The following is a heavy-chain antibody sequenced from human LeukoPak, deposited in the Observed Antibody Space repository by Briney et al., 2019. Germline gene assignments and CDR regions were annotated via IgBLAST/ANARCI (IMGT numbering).Heavy chain of an antibody. D-gene: IGHD3-10*01. J-gene: IGHJ3*02. CDR2: IRYDGSNK. Sequence: GRSLRLSCVASGFTFRSYGMHWVRQAPGKGLEWVAFIRYDGSNKYYADSVKGRFTISRDNSKNTLYLQMNSLRAEDTAVYYCARVGILWFGESHAFDIWGQGTMVTVSS. CDR1: GFTFRSYG. CDR3: ARVGILWFGESHAFDI. V-gene: IGHV3-30*02.